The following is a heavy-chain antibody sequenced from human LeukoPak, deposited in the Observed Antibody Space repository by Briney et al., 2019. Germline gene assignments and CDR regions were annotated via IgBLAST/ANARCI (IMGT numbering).Heavy chain of an antibody. J-gene: IGHJ4*02. V-gene: IGHV3-23*01. CDR1: GFTFSSYA. Sequence: GGSLRLSCAASGFTFSSYAMSWVRQAPGKGLEWVSAISGSGGSTYYADSVKGRFTISKDNSKNTLYLQMNSLRAEDTAVYYCAKGSGIAVAGIGGSYFDYWGQGTPVTVSS. CDR3: AKGSGIAVAGIGGSYFDY. D-gene: IGHD6-19*01. CDR2: ISGSGGST.